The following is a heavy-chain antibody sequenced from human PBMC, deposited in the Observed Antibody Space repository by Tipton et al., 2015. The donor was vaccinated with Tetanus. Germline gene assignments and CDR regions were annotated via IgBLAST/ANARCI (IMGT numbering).Heavy chain of an antibody. D-gene: IGHD6-13*01. CDR3: AREPLSGSSWFQREGGYFDY. CDR2: IIPLFDTT. CDR1: GGTFSSYV. Sequence: QMQLVQSGAEVKKPGSSVKVSCKASGGTFSSYVISWVRQAPGQGLEWMGEIIPLFDTTDYAQKFQGRVTFTADESTSTAYMELNSLRSEDTAVYYCAREPLSGSSWFQREGGYFDYWGQGTLVTVSS. J-gene: IGHJ4*02. V-gene: IGHV1-69*01.